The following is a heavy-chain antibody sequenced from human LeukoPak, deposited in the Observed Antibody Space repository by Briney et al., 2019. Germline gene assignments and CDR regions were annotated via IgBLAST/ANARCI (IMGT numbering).Heavy chain of an antibody. CDR2: IIPIFGTA. CDR1: GGTFSSYA. CDR3: ARCRGDYYYDSGTLWGYYFDY. D-gene: IGHD3-10*01. Sequence: SVKVSCKASGGTFSSYAISWVRQAPGQGLEWMGGIIPIFGTANYAQKFQGRVTITADESTSTAYMELSSLRSEDTAVYYCARCRGDYYYDSGTLWGYYFDYWGQGTLVTVSS. J-gene: IGHJ4*02. V-gene: IGHV1-69*13.